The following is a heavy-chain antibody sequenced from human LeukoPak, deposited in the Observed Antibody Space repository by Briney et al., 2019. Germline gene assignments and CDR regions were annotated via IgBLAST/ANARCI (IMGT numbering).Heavy chain of an antibody. Sequence: ASVKVSCKASGYTFTSYDINWVRQATGQGLEWMGWMNPNSGNTGYAQKFQGRVTMTRNTSISTAYMELSSLRSEDTAVYYCAREIAAAATFDHWGQGTLVTVSS. CDR3: AREIAAAATFDH. CDR1: GYTFTSYD. D-gene: IGHD6-13*01. V-gene: IGHV1-8*01. CDR2: MNPNSGNT. J-gene: IGHJ4*02.